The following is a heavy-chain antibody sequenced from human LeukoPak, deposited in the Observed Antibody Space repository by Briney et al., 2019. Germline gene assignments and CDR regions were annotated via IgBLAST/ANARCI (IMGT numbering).Heavy chain of an antibody. J-gene: IGHJ6*03. CDR3: ARMEYSSGWRHPLARLGASHYMDV. Sequence: SETLSLTWAVYGGSFGGYYWSGFRQPPGKGLEWFGVINHSGITNYNPSLKSRVTISVDTSKNQFSLKLSSVAAAATAVYYCARMEYSSGWRHPLARLGASHYMDVWGKGTTVTVSS. CDR1: GGSFGGYY. CDR2: INHSGIT. V-gene: IGHV4-34*01. D-gene: IGHD6-19*01.